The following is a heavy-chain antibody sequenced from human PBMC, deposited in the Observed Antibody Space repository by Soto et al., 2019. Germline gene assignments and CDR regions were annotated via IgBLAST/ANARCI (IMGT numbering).Heavy chain of an antibody. V-gene: IGHV3-30-3*01. CDR3: AGPVGDFGPYFDY. J-gene: IGHJ4*02. CDR2: ISYDGSKK. D-gene: IGHD4-17*01. CDR1: GFTLSDFA. Sequence: QVQLVESGGGVVQPGKSLRLSCAASGFTLSDFAMHWVRQAPGKGLEWVAVISYDGSKKYFADSVKGRFTISRDNSNNTLYLQMNSLRPDDRAVYHCAGPVGDFGPYFDYWGPGTLVTVSS.